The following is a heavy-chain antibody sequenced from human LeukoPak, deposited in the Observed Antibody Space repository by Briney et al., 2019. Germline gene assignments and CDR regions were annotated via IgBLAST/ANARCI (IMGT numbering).Heavy chain of an antibody. CDR1: GFTFSDAW. V-gene: IGHV3-15*01. CDR3: ATQGLLDAFDI. CDR2: IKSRADGGTP. J-gene: IGHJ3*02. D-gene: IGHD3-22*01. Sequence: PGGSLRLSCAASGFTFSDAWMIWVRQAPGKGLEWVGRIKSRADGGTPDYAAPVTGRFTISRDDSNGTLFLQMNSLTTDDTAVYYCATQGLLDAFDIWGQGTMVIVSS.